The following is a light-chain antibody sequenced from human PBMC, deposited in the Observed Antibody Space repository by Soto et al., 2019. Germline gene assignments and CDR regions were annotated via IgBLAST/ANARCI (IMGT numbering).Light chain of an antibody. CDR2: WAS. J-gene: IGKJ4*01. V-gene: IGKV4-1*01. CDR1: QSVLYSSNNKNY. CDR3: QQYYSTPRT. Sequence: DIVMTQSPDSLAVSLGERATINCKSSQSVLYSSNNKNYLAWYQQKPGQPPKLLIYWASTRESGVPDRFIGSGSGTDFTLTIIRLQAEDVSVYYCQQYYSTPRTFGGVTKVEIK.